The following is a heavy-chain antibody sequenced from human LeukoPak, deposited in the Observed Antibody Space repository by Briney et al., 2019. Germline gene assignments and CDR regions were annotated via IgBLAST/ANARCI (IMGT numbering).Heavy chain of an antibody. D-gene: IGHD6-19*01. Sequence: PGRSLRLSCAASGFTFSSYAMHWVRQAPGKGLEWAAVISYDGSNKYYADSVKGRFTISRDNSKNTLYLQMNSLRAEDTAVYYCARAWSSGWYGLDYWGQGTLVTVSS. V-gene: IGHV3-30-3*01. J-gene: IGHJ4*02. CDR3: ARAWSSGWYGLDY. CDR2: ISYDGSNK. CDR1: GFTFSSYA.